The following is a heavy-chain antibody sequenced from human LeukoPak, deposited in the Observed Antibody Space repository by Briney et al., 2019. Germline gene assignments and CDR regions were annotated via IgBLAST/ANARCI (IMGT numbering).Heavy chain of an antibody. V-gene: IGHV1-8*01. CDR1: GYTFTRYD. CDR2: VNPNSGNT. J-gene: IGHJ3*02. CDR3: ARARGYYDSGGYYSGDAFDI. Sequence: APVKGSCKASGYTFTRYDINWGGQATGQGLEWVGWVNPNSGNTGYAQKFQGRVTMTRNTSISTAYMELSSLRSEDTAVYYCARARGYYDSGGYYSGDAFDIWGQGTMVTVSS. D-gene: IGHD3-22*01.